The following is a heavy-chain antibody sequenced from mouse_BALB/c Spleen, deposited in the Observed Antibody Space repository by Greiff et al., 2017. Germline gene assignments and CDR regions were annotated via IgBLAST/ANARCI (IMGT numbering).Heavy chain of an antibody. CDR1: GFTFSSYY. CDR2: INSNGGST. V-gene: IGHV5-6-2*01. J-gene: IGHJ4*01. D-gene: IGHD2-4*01. Sequence: EVQRVESGGGLVKLGGSLKLSCAASGFTFSSYYMSWVRQTPEKRLELVAAINSNGGSTYYPDTVKGRFTISRDNAKNTLYLQMSSLKSEDTALYYCARHVYYDYDVGAMDYWGQGTSVTVSS. CDR3: ARHVYYDYDVGAMDY.